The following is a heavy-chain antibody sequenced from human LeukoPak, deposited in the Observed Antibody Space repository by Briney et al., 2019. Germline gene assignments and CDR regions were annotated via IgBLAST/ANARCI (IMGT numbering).Heavy chain of an antibody. CDR2: ISGSGGST. J-gene: IGHJ4*02. V-gene: IGHV3-23*01. D-gene: IGHD3-22*01. CDR3: AKDLVEVVILFYFDY. Sequence: GGSLRLSCAASGFTFSSYAMSWVRQAPGRGLEWVSAISGSGGSTYYADSVKGRFTISRDNSKNTLYLQMNSLRAEDTAVYYCAKDLVEVVILFYFDYWGQGTLVTVSS. CDR1: GFTFSSYA.